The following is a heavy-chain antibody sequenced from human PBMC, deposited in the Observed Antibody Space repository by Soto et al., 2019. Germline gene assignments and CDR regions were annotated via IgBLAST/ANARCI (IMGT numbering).Heavy chain of an antibody. J-gene: IGHJ6*03. V-gene: IGHV3-64*01. CDR3: ARGPKQQLSFFHYYYMDV. D-gene: IGHD6-13*01. CDR2: ISSNGGST. Sequence: GGSLRLSCAASGFTFSSYAMHWVRQAPGKGLEYVSAISSNGGSTYYANSVKGRFTISRDNAKNSLYLQMNSLGAGDTAVYYCARGPKQQLSFFHYYYMDVWGKGTTVTVSS. CDR1: GFTFSSYA.